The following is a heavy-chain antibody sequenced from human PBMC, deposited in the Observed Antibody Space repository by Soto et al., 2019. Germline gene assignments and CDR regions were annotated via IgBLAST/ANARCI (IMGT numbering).Heavy chain of an antibody. CDR2: ISATGGGT. Sequence: SLRLSCAASGFKFSDYAMSWVRQAPGKGLEWVSLISATGGGTYYADSVKGRFTISRDNSHNTLYLQVHSLTAEDTAVYYCAKDRRAGGNSAFYFDFWGQGAQVTVSS. D-gene: IGHD3-16*01. J-gene: IGHJ4*02. V-gene: IGHV3-23*01. CDR1: GFKFSDYA. CDR3: AKDRRAGGNSAFYFDF.